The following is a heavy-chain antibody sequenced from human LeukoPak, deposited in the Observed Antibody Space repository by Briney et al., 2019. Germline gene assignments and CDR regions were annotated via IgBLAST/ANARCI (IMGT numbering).Heavy chain of an antibody. CDR2: ITPSDGST. CDR3: ARAPPYDSSGYPYFDY. CDR1: GYTFTSHY. V-gene: IGHV1-46*01. J-gene: IGHJ4*02. Sequence: ASAKVSCKASGYTFTSHYMHWVRQAPGQGLEWMGIITPSDGSTNYAQKFQGRVTMTRDTSTSTVYMELSSLRSEDTAVYYCARAPPYDSSGYPYFDYWGQGTLVTVSS. D-gene: IGHD3-22*01.